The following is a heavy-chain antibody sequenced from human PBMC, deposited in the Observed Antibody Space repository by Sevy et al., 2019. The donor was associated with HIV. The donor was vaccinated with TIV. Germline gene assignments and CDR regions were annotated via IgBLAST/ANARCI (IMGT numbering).Heavy chain of an antibody. V-gene: IGHV3-30*04. D-gene: IGHD1-1*01. CDR3: ARDPGNSGNY. CDR2: ISHDERTT. J-gene: IGHJ4*02. CDR1: GFTFSTYA. Sequence: GGSLRLSCAASGFTFSTYAMHWLRQAPGKGLEWVAVISHDERTTYYADSVKGRFTISRDNSKNTLYLQMDSLRPEDTTIYYCARDPGNSGNYWGQRTVVTVSS.